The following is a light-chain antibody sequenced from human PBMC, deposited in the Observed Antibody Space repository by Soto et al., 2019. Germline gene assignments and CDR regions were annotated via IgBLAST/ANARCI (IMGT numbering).Light chain of an antibody. V-gene: IGKV1-33*01. CDR1: QDITQY. J-gene: IGKJ4*01. CDR3: QQYKSLPVT. CDR2: DGS. Sequence: DIQMTQSPSSLSASAGYRITITCQASQDITQYLNWYQQKPGKAPNLLIFDGSRLAAGVPSRFRGSGFETYFTFTISGLQPEDFASYYCQQYKSLPVTFGGGTKVEIK.